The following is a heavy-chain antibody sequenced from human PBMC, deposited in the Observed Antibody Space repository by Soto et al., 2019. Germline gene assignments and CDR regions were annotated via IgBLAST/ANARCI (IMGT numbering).Heavy chain of an antibody. Sequence: EVQLVESGGGLVQPGGSLRLSCAASGFTFSSYSMNWVRQAPGKGLEWVSYISSSSSTIYYADSVKGRFTISTDNAKNSLYLQMNSLRAEDTAVYYCARGPTLNGMDVWGQGTTVTVSS. D-gene: IGHD1-26*01. CDR1: GFTFSSYS. J-gene: IGHJ6*02. CDR3: ARGPTLNGMDV. V-gene: IGHV3-48*01. CDR2: ISSSSSTI.